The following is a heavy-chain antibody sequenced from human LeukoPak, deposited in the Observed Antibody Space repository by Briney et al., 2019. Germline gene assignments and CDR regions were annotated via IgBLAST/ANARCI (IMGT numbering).Heavy chain of an antibody. D-gene: IGHD4-23*01. J-gene: IGHJ4*02. CDR1: GFTFSSYA. CDR3: ARLTVGSTPFDY. Sequence: PGGSLRLSCAASGFTFSSYAMSWVRQAPGKGLEWVSVIYAGGSTYYADSVKGRCIISRDNSKNTLYLQMNSLRDEDTAVYYCARLTVGSTPFDYWGQGTLVTVSS. CDR2: IYAGGST. V-gene: IGHV3-66*01.